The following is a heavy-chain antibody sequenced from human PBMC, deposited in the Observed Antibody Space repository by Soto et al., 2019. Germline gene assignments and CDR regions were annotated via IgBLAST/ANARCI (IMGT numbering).Heavy chain of an antibody. D-gene: IGHD2-21*01. CDR1: GYSFTRHD. CDR3: ARAGILVSGLLVVYGMDV. CDR2: INPSSGNT. J-gene: IGHJ6*01. Sequence: QVQLVQSGAEVKKPGASVKVSCKASGYSFTRHDINWVRQAPGQGLEWMGWINPSSGNTGYAQRFLGRLTMPTENSTRTADMELSGLKSWNTARDYCARAGILVSGLLVVYGMDVWGPGPRVTVPS. V-gene: IGHV1-8*01.